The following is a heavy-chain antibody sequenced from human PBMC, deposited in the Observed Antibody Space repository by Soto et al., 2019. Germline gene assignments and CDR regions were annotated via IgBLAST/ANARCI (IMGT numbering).Heavy chain of an antibody. CDR3: ARDGDYYDSSGFQRDYHFYGMDV. Sequence: QVQLVQSGAEVKKPGSSVKVSCQASGGSFSDYAISWVRQAPGQGLEWMGGIIPMLGLADNAQKFQGRVIITADESTSTVDMELSSLRSEDTAVYYCARDGDYYDSSGFQRDYHFYGMDVWGQGTTVTVAS. D-gene: IGHD3-22*01. CDR2: IIPMLGLA. J-gene: IGHJ6*02. CDR1: GGSFSDYA. V-gene: IGHV1-69*01.